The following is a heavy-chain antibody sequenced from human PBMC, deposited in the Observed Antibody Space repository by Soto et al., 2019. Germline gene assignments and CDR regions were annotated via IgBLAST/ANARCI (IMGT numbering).Heavy chain of an antibody. Sequence: VQLVESGGGVVQPGTSLRLSCVGSGFTLSNTGVHWVRQAPGKGLEWVAMISHDGFSQHYVDSVRGRFTISRDNSKNTLYLQMDSLRPEDTSVYYCAKDWGSSGWFNWFDSWGQGTLVIVSS. CDR1: GFTLSNTG. CDR3: AKDWGSSGWFNWFDS. J-gene: IGHJ5*01. V-gene: IGHV3-30*18. CDR2: ISHDGFSQ. D-gene: IGHD6-13*01.